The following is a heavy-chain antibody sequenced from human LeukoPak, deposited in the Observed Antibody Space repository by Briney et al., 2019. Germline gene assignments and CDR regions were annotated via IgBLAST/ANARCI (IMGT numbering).Heavy chain of an antibody. J-gene: IGHJ6*03. Sequence: SETLSLTCTVSGGSISSHYWSWIRQPPGNGLEWIGYIYYSGSTNYNPSLKSRVTISVDTSMNQFSLKLSSVTAADTAVYYCARVDYDFWSGYYDLGYYYYYMDVWGKGTTVTVSS. D-gene: IGHD3-3*01. V-gene: IGHV4-59*11. CDR3: ARVDYDFWSGYYDLGYYYYYMDV. CDR2: IYYSGST. CDR1: GGSISSHY.